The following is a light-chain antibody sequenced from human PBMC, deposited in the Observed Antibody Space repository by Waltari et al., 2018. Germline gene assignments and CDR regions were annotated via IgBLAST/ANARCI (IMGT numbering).Light chain of an antibody. J-gene: IGLJ2*01. CDR1: SSNIGAGYD. V-gene: IGLV1-40*01. CDR3: QSYDSSLSGVV. Sequence: QSVLTQPPSVSGAPGQRVTISCTGSSSNIGAGYDVHWYQQLPGTAPKLLIYGNSNRPSGVPDRFSGSKSGTSASLAITGLQAEDEAVYYCQSYDSSLSGVVFGGVTKLTVL. CDR2: GNS.